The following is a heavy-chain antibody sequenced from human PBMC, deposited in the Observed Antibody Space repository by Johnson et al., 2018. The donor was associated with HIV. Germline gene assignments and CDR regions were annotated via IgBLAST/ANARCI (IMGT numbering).Heavy chain of an antibody. D-gene: IGHD1-26*01. CDR3: AKDQGGSYPYDAFDI. J-gene: IGHJ3*02. CDR2: IGTAGDT. V-gene: IGHV3-13*01. CDR1: GFTVSSNY. Sequence: VQLVESGGGLIQPGGSLRLSCAASGFTVSSNYMSWVRQAPGKGLEWVSVIGTAGDTYYPGSVKGRFTISRENAKNSLYLQMNSLRAGDTAVYYCAKDQGGSYPYDAFDIWGQGTMVTVSS.